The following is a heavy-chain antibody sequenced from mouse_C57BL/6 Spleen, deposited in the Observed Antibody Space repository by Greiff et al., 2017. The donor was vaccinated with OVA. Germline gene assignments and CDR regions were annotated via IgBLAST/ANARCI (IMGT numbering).Heavy chain of an antibody. J-gene: IGHJ1*03. V-gene: IGHV1-26*01. D-gene: IGHD1-1*01. Sequence: VQLQQSGPELVKPGASVKISCKASGYTFTDYYMNWVKQSHGKSLEWIGDINPNNGGTSYNQKFKGKATLTVDKSSSTAYMELRSLTSEDSAVYYCARHYYGSSSYFDVWGTGTTVTVSS. CDR3: ARHYYGSSSYFDV. CDR2: INPNNGGT. CDR1: GYTFTDYY.